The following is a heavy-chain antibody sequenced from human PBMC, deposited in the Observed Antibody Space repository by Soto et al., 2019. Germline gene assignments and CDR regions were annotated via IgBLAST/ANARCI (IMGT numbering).Heavy chain of an antibody. V-gene: IGHV4-59*01. J-gene: IGHJ6*02. CDR1: GGSIRGYY. D-gene: IGHD2-21*02. CDR2: MYNTGST. Sequence: QVQLQESGPGLVKPSETLSLTCTVSGGSIRGYYWSWIRQPPGKGLEWIGYMYNTGSTVYNPSYKSRVTRSVETSKNQFSLKLNSVNAADTAVYYCARDLWGYCGTDCYPLDVWGQGTTVTVSS. CDR3: ARDLWGYCGTDCYPLDV.